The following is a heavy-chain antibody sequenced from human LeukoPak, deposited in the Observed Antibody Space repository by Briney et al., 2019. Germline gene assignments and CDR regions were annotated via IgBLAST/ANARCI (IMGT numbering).Heavy chain of an antibody. Sequence: PGGSLRLSCAASGFTFSSYGMNWVRQAPGKGMEWVSGISGSGIDTDYADSVKGRFTISRDNSKNNLYMQMNSLRVDDTAIYYCAFSRNGMALSYFDYWGQGTLVTVSS. CDR1: GFTFSSYG. CDR3: AFSRNGMALSYFDY. J-gene: IGHJ4*02. V-gene: IGHV3-23*01. CDR2: ISGSGIDT. D-gene: IGHD5-24*01.